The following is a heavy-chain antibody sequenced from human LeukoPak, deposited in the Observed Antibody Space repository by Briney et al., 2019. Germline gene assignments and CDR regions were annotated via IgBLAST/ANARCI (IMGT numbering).Heavy chain of an antibody. J-gene: IGHJ4*02. CDR1: GFTVSSNY. Sequence: TGGSLRLSCAASGFTVSSNYMSWVRQAPGKGLEWVSVIYSGGSTYYADSVKGRFTISRDNSKNTLYLQMNSLRAEDTAVYYCARVPLMDGYSYFDYWGQGTLVTVSS. V-gene: IGHV3-53*01. CDR3: ARVPLMDGYSYFDY. CDR2: IYSGGST. D-gene: IGHD5-24*01.